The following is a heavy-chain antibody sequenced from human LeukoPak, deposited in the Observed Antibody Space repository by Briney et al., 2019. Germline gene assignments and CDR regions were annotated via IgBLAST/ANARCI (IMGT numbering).Heavy chain of an antibody. V-gene: IGHV1-46*01. CDR2: ISPSGGST. D-gene: IGHD6-19*01. CDR1: GYTFTSNY. J-gene: IGHJ6*03. CDR3: ARGYSSGLYYYMDV. Sequence: ASVKVSCKAFGYTFTSNYMHWVRQAPGQGPEWMGVISPSGGSTTYAQKFQGRVTLTRDMSTSTDYLELSSLRSEDTAVYYCARGYSSGLYYYMDVWGKGTTVTVSS.